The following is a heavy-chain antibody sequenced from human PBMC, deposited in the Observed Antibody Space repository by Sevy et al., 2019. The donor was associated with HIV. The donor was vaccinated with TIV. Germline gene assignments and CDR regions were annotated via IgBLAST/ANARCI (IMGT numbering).Heavy chain of an antibody. CDR1: GFTFKSYW. CDR2: IKQDGSEK. D-gene: IGHD5-12*01. J-gene: IGHJ6*02. CDR3: AREGSAYDTYYYHYAMDV. V-gene: IGHV3-7*01. Sequence: GGSLRLSCAASGFTFKSYWMTWVRQAPGKGLEWVANIKQDGSEKYYSDSLKGRFSTSRDNSKNSVHLQINTLRAEDTAVYYCAREGSAYDTYYYHYAMDVWGQGTTVTVSS.